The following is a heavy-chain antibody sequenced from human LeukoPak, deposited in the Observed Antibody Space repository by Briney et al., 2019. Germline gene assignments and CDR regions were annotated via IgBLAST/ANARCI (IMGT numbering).Heavy chain of an antibody. CDR2: INWNGGST. CDR3: ARDLIIAASDAFDI. J-gene: IGHJ3*02. CDR1: GFTFDDYG. V-gene: IGHV3-20*04. D-gene: IGHD6-13*01. Sequence: GGSLRLSCAASGFTFDDYGMSWVRQAPGKGLEWVSGINWNGGSTGYADSVKGRFTISRDNAKNSLYLQMNSLRAEDTALYYCARDLIIAASDAFDIWGQGTMVTVSS.